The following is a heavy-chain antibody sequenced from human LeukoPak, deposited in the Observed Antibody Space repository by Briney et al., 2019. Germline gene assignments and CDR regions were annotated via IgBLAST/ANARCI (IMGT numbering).Heavy chain of an antibody. CDR2: IYYSGST. CDR1: GGSINDYY. D-gene: IGHD5-24*01. CDR3: AGRRGGGAAMANYTGFDP. V-gene: IGHV4-59*08. Sequence: PSETLSLTCTVSGGSINDYYWGWIRQPPGKGLEWIGYIYYSGSTKYNPSLKSRVTISVDTSKNQFSLKLNSVTAADTAVYYCAGRRGGGAAMANYTGFDPWGQGTLFTVSS. J-gene: IGHJ5*02.